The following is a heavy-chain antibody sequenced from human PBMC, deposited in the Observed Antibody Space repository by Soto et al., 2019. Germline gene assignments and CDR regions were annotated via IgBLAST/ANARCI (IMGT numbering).Heavy chain of an antibody. Sequence: ASVKVSCKASGYTFTGYYMHWVRQAPGQGLEWLGWISAYDGNTKYAQILQGRVYMTTDTSTNTAYMELRSLRSDDTAMYYCARGGYYDSSGSRNYYYYGMNVWGQGTTVTVSS. D-gene: IGHD3-22*01. V-gene: IGHV1-18*04. CDR3: ARGGYYDSSGSRNYYYYGMNV. CDR1: GYTFTGYY. J-gene: IGHJ6*02. CDR2: ISAYDGNT.